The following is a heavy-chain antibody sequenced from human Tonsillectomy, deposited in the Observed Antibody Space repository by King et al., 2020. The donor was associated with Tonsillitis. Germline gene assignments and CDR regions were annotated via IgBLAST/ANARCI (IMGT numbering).Heavy chain of an antibody. Sequence: VQLVESGGGVVQPGRSLRLSCAASGFTFSSYGMHWVRQAPGKGLEWVAVIWYDGSNKYYADSVKGRFTISRDNSKNTLYLQMNSLRAEDTAVYYCARDRGIVVVPAAPASPWAQGTLVTVPS. CDR1: GFTFSSYG. D-gene: IGHD2-2*01. V-gene: IGHV3-33*08. J-gene: IGHJ5*02. CDR2: IWYDGSNK. CDR3: ARDRGIVVVPAAPASP.